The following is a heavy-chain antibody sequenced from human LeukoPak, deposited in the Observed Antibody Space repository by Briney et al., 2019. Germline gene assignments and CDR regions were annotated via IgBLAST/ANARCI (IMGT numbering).Heavy chain of an antibody. CDR1: GGSISSSSHY. V-gene: IGHV4-39*07. CDR2: MYYRGST. J-gene: IGHJ6*01. CDR3: ARVLPDHAPFDV. D-gene: IGHD1-14*01. Sequence: SETLSLTCTVSGGSISSSSHYWGWIRQPPGKGLEWIGSMYYRGSTYHNPSLKSRVSISVDSSKSQFSLRLSSVTAADTALYYCARVLPDHAPFDVWGKGTSVTISS.